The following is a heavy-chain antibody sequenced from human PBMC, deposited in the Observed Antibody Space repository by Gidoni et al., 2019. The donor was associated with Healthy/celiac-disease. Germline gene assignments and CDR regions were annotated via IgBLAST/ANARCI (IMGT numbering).Heavy chain of an antibody. CDR1: GFTFSNAW. D-gene: IGHD4-17*01. Sequence: EVQLVESGGGLVKPGGSLRLSCAASGFTFSNAWMSWVRQAPGKGLGWVGRIKSKTDGGTTDYAAPVKGRFTISRDDSKNTLYLQMNSLKTEDTAVYYCTTDLHLYGDSLIYDYWGQGTLVTVSS. CDR2: IKSKTDGGTT. J-gene: IGHJ4*02. V-gene: IGHV3-15*01. CDR3: TTDLHLYGDSLIYDY.